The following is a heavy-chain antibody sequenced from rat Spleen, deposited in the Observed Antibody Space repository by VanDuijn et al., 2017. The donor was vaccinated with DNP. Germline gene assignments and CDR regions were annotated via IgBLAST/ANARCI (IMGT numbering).Heavy chain of an antibody. D-gene: IGHD1-11*01. CDR1: GITFSDYY. V-gene: IGHV5-20*01. CDR3: AKAGGYSPWYFDY. Sequence: EVQLVESGGGLVQPGRSLKVSCAASGITFSDYYMAWVRQAPTKGLEWVAYITYDGGSTYYRDSVKGRFTISRDNAKSTLYLQMDSLRSEETATYYCAKAGGYSPWYFDYWGQGVMVTVSS. J-gene: IGHJ2*01. CDR2: ITYDGGST.